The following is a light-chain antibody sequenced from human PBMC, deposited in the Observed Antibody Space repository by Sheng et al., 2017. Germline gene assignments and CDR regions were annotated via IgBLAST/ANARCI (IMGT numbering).Light chain of an antibody. J-gene: IGLJ1*01. CDR1: SSDIGGYDY. V-gene: IGLV2-8*01. CDR3: CSYAGSSAPYV. CDR2: EVN. Sequence: QSALTQPPSASGSPGQSVTISCTGTSSDIGGYDYVSWYQQHPGKAPKLMISEVNKRPSGVPDRFSGSKSGNTASLTVSGLQAEDEADYFCCSYAGSSAPYVFGTGTQVTVL.